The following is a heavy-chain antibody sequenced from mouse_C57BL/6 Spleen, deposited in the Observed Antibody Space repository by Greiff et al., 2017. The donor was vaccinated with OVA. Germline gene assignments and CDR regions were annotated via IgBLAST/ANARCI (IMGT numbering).Heavy chain of an antibody. CDR3: ARRGVTTVVRGDYWYFDV. Sequence: VQLQQSGPELVKPGASVKISCKASGYAFSSSWMNWVKQRPGKGLEWIGRIYPGDGDTNYNGKFKGKATLTADKSSSTAYMQLSSLTSEDSAVYFCARRGVTTVVRGDYWYFDVWGTGTTVTVSS. V-gene: IGHV1-82*01. CDR1: GYAFSSSW. J-gene: IGHJ1*03. D-gene: IGHD1-1*01. CDR2: IYPGDGDT.